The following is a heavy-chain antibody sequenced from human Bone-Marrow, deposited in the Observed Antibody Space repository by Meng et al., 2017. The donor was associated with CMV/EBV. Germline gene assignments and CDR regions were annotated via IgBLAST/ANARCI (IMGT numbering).Heavy chain of an antibody. CDR2: IYYSGST. CDR3: ARVRSSGWHFDY. CDR1: GGSISSYY. J-gene: IGHJ4*02. D-gene: IGHD6-19*01. Sequence: SEPLSLTCTVSGGSISSYYWSWIRQPPGKGLEWIGYIYYSGSTNYNPSLKSRVTISVDTSKNQFSLKLSSVTAADTAVYYCARVRSSGWHFDYWGQGTLVTVSS. V-gene: IGHV4-59*01.